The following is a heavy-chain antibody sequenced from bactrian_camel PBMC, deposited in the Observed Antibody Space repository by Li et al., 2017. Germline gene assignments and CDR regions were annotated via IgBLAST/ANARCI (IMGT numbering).Heavy chain of an antibody. CDR1: GFSHSSYS. Sequence: QLVESGGGSVQAGGSLRLSCVASGFSHSSYSMAWFRQAPGKEREGVAAIDSDGDTSIADSVKGRFTISRDNAKNTLYLQMNSLKFEDTAMYYCAAQWDLECYGVEVPDTTDFPYWGQGTQVTVS. V-gene: IGHV3S26*01. CDR2: IDSDGDT. J-gene: IGHJ6*01. D-gene: IGHD3*01. CDR3: AAQWDLECYGVEVPDTTDFPY.